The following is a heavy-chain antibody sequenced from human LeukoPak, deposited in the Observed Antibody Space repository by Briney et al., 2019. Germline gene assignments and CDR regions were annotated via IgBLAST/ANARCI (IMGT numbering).Heavy chain of an antibody. CDR1: GFTFSSYS. CDR2: ISSSSSYI. D-gene: IGHD6-13*01. J-gene: IGHJ6*02. V-gene: IGHV3-21*01. CDR3: ARDRDLYSSHPDV. Sequence: PGGSLRLSCAASGFTFSSYSMNWVRQAPGKGLEWVSSISSSSSYIYYADSAKGRFTISRDNAKNSLYLQMNSLRAEDTAVYYCARDRDLYSSHPDVWGQGTTVTVSS.